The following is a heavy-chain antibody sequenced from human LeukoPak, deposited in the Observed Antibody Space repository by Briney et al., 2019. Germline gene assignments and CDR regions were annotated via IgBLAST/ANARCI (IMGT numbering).Heavy chain of an antibody. J-gene: IGHJ4*02. V-gene: IGHV3-30*02. CDR1: GFTFSSYG. D-gene: IGHD5-18*01. CDR3: ARVGRGYSYGYVDY. Sequence: GGSLRLSCAASGFTFSSYGMHWVRQAPGKGLEWVAFIRYDGSNKYYADSVKGRFTISRDNSKNTLYLQMNSLRAEDTAVYYCARVGRGYSYGYVDYWGKGTLVTVSS. CDR2: IRYDGSNK.